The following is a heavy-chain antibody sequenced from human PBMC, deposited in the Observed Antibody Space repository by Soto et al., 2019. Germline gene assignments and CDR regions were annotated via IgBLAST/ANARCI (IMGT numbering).Heavy chain of an antibody. V-gene: IGHV3-23*01. CDR1: GFTFSNYP. Sequence: EVQVSESGGGLVQPGGSLRLSCATSGFTFSNYPMNWVRQAPGKGLEWVSGISAGGDTTYYADSVKGRFTIFRDNSKNSVSRQMNSLRVEDTDVYSCARRVWGQGTLVTVSS. J-gene: IGHJ4*02. CDR3: ARRV. CDR2: ISAGGDTT.